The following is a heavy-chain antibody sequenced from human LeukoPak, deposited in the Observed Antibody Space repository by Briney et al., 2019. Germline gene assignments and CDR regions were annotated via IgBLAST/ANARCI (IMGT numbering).Heavy chain of an antibody. V-gene: IGHV3-7*03. Sequence: LSGGSVRLSCAASGFTFSTYWMNWVRQAPGKGLEWVADINQDGSETYHVDSMKGRFTISRDNAKNSLYLQMNSLRAEDTAVYFCANDLRLGGRGPENWGQGTLAAVSS. CDR2: INQDGSET. CDR1: GFTFSTYW. D-gene: IGHD3-16*01. J-gene: IGHJ4*02. CDR3: ANDLRLGGRGPEN.